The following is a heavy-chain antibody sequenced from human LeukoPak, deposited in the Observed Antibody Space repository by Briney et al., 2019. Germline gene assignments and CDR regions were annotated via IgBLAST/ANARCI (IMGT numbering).Heavy chain of an antibody. CDR1: GFPFSSYW. J-gene: IGHJ4*02. CDR3: AREAGGDY. CDR2: IKQDGSKK. V-gene: IGHV3-7*01. Sequence: GGSLRLSCVASGFPFSSYWMTWVRQAPGKGLGWVANIKQDGSKKSYVDSVKGRFTISRDNAKNSLYLQMNSLRDEDTAVYYCAREAGGDYWGQGTLVTVSS. D-gene: IGHD1-26*01.